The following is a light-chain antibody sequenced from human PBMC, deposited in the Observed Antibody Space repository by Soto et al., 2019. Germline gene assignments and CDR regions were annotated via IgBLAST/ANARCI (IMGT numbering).Light chain of an antibody. CDR1: SSDVGGYNL. CDR2: EVD. J-gene: IGLJ3*02. CDR3: CAYAGGSALV. V-gene: IGLV2-23*02. Sequence: QSALTQPASVSGSPGQSITISCTGTSSDVGGYNLVSWYQQHPGKAPKFMIYEVDKRPSGVSNRFSGSKSGNTASLTISGLQAEDEADYYCCAYAGGSALVFGGGTKLTVL.